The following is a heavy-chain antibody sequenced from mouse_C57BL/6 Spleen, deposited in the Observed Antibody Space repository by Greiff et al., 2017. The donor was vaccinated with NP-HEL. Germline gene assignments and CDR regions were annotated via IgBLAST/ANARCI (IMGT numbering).Heavy chain of an antibody. V-gene: IGHV5-4*01. CDR1: GFTFSSYA. CDR3: ARGGEEYFDY. J-gene: IGHJ2*01. CDR2: ISDGGSYT. Sequence: EVHLVESGGGLVKPGGSLKLSCAASGFTFSSYAMSWVRQTPEKRLEWVATISDGGSYTYYPDNVKGRFTISRDNAKNNLYLQMSHLKSEDTAMYYCARGGEEYFDYWGQGTTLTVSS.